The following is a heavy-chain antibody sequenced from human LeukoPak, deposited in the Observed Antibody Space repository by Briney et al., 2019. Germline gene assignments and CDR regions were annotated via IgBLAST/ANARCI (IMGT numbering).Heavy chain of an antibody. Sequence: PGGSLRLSCAASGFTFSSYSMNWVRQAPGKGLEWVSSISSSSSYIYYADSVKGRFTISRDNAKSSLYLQMNRLRAEDTAVYYCSRDWAVAGKGYYFDYWGQGTLVTVSS. J-gene: IGHJ4*02. V-gene: IGHV3-21*01. CDR1: GFTFSSYS. D-gene: IGHD6-19*01. CDR3: SRDWAVAGKGYYFDY. CDR2: ISSSSSYI.